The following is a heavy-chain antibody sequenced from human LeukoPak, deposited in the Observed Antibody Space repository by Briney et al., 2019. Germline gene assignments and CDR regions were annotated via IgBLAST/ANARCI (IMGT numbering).Heavy chain of an antibody. CDR1: GFTFYNYA. CDR3: AKRSTQTTPSNYIYFYMDV. J-gene: IGHJ6*03. V-gene: IGHV3-23*01. D-gene: IGHD4-11*01. Sequence: GGSLRLSCAASGFTFYNYAMTWVRQAPGRGLEWVAAMSANGDTTYCADSVRGRSTISRDNFKNTLYLEMNSLRAEDTAVYYCAKRSTQTTPSNYIYFYMDVWGRGTTVTVSS. CDR2: MSANGDTT.